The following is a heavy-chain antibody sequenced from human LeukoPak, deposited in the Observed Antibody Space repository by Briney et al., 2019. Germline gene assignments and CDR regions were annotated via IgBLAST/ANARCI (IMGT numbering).Heavy chain of an antibody. D-gene: IGHD6-13*01. CDR3: AREEVIAAAGEGFDY. Sequence: PSETLSLTCAVYGGSFSGYYWSWIRQPPGKGLEWIGEINHSGSTNYNPSLKSRVTISVDTSKNQFSLKLSSVTAADTAVYYCAREEVIAAAGEGFDYWGQGTLVTVSS. CDR1: GGSFSGYY. J-gene: IGHJ4*02. CDR2: INHSGST. V-gene: IGHV4-34*01.